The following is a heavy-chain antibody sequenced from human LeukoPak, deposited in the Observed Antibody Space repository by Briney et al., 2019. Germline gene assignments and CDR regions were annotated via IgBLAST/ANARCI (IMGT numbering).Heavy chain of an antibody. D-gene: IGHD5-12*01. V-gene: IGHV3-23*01. CDR2: ISGNGGST. CDR1: GFTFSSYA. CDR3: AKVGPGGYGGSGYYFDY. Sequence: GGSLRLSCAASGFTFSSYAMSWVRQAPGKGLEWVSAISGNGGSTYYADSVKGRFTISRDNSKNTLYLQMNSLRAEDTAVYYCAKVGPGGYGGSGYYFDYWGQGTLVTVSS. J-gene: IGHJ4*02.